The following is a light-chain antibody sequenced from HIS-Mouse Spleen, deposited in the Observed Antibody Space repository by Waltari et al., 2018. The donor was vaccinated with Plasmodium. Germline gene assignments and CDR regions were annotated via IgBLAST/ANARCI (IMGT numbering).Light chain of an antibody. J-gene: IGKJ3*01. CDR2: GAS. Sequence: EIVMTQSPATLSVSPGERATLSCRASQSVSSNLAWYQQKPGQAPRLRIYGASTRATGIPARVSGSGSGTKFTLTISSLQSEDFAVYYCQQYNNWSFTFGPGTKVDIK. CDR3: QQYNNWSFT. V-gene: IGKV3-15*01. CDR1: QSVSSN.